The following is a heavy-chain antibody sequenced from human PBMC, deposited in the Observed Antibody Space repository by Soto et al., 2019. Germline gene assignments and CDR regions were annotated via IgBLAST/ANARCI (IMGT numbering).Heavy chain of an antibody. D-gene: IGHD3-10*01. Sequence: QVQLRESGPGLVKPSQTLSLTCTVSGGSITSSEYYWTWIRQTPGKGLEWIGYIYYSGSAYYKPSLKSRVTMSVDTSKDQFSLRLSSVTAADTAVYYCARDREGYNYYCGLDVWGQGTTVIVSS. CDR1: GGSITSSEYY. J-gene: IGHJ6*02. V-gene: IGHV4-30-4*01. CDR3: ARDREGYNYYCGLDV. CDR2: IYYSGSA.